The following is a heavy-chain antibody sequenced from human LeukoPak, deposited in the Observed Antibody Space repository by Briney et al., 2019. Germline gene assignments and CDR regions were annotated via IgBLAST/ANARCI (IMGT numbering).Heavy chain of an antibody. V-gene: IGHV3-23*01. CDR3: AKMDSSSWSPVDWYFDL. J-gene: IGHJ2*01. CDR1: GFIFSSYW. CDR2: ISGSGGST. D-gene: IGHD6-13*01. Sequence: PGGSLRLSCGAAGFIFSSYWMHWVRQAPGKGLEWVSAISGSGGSTYYADSVKGRFTISRDNSKNTLYLQMNSLRAEDTAVYYCAKMDSSSWSPVDWYFDLWGRGTLVTVSS.